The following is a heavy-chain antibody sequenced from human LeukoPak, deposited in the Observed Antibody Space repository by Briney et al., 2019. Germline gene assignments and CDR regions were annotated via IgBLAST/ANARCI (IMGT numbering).Heavy chain of an antibody. CDR2: ISAYNGNT. D-gene: IGHD2-2*01. CDR1: GYTFTSYG. CDR3: ARGPYCSSTSCYFFFYFDY. Sequence: ASVKVSCKASGYTFTSYGISWVRQAPGQGLEWMGWISAYNGNTNYAQKLQGRVTMTTDTSTSTAYMELRSLRSDDPAVYYCARGPYCSSTSCYFFFYFDYWGQGTLVTVSS. J-gene: IGHJ4*02. V-gene: IGHV1-18*01.